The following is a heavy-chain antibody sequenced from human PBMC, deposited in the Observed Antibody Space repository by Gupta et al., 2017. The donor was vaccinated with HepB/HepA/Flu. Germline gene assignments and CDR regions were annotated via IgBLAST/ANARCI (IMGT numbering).Heavy chain of an antibody. J-gene: IGHJ4*02. V-gene: IGHV3-33*05. D-gene: IGHD3-22*01. CDR3: ARDLYYHDSRGFLGPGDY. CDR1: GFTFSSYG. Sequence: QVQLVESGGGVVQPGRSLRLSCAASGFTFSSYGMPWVRQAPGKGLEWVAVILHDGSNKYYADSVKGRFTISRDNSKNTLYVQMNSLRAEDTAVYYCARDLYYHDSRGFLGPGDYWGQGTLVTVSS. CDR2: ILHDGSNK.